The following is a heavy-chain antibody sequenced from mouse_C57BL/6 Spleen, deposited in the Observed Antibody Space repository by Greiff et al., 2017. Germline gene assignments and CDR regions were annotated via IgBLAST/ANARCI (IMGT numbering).Heavy chain of an antibody. J-gene: IGHJ3*01. V-gene: IGHV1-82*01. CDR3: ARVTAQAWFAY. D-gene: IGHD3-2*02. CDR2: IYPGDGDT. CDR1: GYAFSSSW. Sequence: QVQLQQSGPELVKPGASVKISCKASGYAFSSSWMNWVKQRPGKGLEWIGRIYPGDGDTNYNGKFKGKATLTADKSSSTAYMQLSSLTSEDSAVYFCARVTAQAWFAYWGQGTLVTVSA.